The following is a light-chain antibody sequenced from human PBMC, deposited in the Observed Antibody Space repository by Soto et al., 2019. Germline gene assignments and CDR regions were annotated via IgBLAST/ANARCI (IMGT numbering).Light chain of an antibody. CDR3: CSYASSSTL. CDR1: SSDVGGYNY. V-gene: IGLV2-14*01. J-gene: IGLJ1*01. Sequence: QSVLTQPASVSGSPGQSITISCTGTSSDVGGYNYVSSYQHHPGKAPKLMIYEVSKRPSGVSNRFSGSKSGNTASLTISGLQTADEGDYFCCSYASSSTLFGTGTKVPDL. CDR2: EVS.